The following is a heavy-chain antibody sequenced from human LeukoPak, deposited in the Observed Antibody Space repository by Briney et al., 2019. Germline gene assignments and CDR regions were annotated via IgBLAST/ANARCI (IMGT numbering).Heavy chain of an antibody. V-gene: IGHV1-69*05. J-gene: IGHJ4*02. CDR2: IIPIFGTA. CDR3: ARLYYHDNSGYPFGVFDY. CDR1: GGTFSSYA. D-gene: IGHD3-22*01. Sequence: VASVKVSCKASGGTFSSYAISWVRQAPGQGLEWMGGIIPIFGTANYAQKFQGRVSITRDTSASTAYMELSSLKSEDTAVYYCARLYYHDNSGYPFGVFDYWGQGTLVTVSS.